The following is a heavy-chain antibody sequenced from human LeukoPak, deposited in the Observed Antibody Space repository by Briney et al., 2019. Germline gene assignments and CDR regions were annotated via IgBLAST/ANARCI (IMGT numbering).Heavy chain of an antibody. J-gene: IGHJ4*02. Sequence: GGSLRLSCAASGFTFSSYSMNWVRQAPGKGLEWVSSISSSSSYIYYADSVKGRFTISRDNAKTSLYLQMNSLRAEDTAVYYCARETMLWYFWSGYRQPYFDYWGQGTLVTVSS. V-gene: IGHV3-21*01. CDR2: ISSSSSYI. CDR1: GFTFSSYS. CDR3: ARETMLWYFWSGYRQPYFDY. D-gene: IGHD3-3*01.